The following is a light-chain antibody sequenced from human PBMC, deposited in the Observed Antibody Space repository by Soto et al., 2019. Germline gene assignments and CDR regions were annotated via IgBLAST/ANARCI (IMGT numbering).Light chain of an antibody. J-gene: IGKJ4*01. CDR2: KAS. V-gene: IGKV1-5*03. CDR1: QSISSW. Sequence: IQMTQSASTLTACVGDRVTITCRASQSISSWLAWYQQKPGKAPKLLIYKASSLESGVPSRFSGSGSGTEFTLTISSLQPDDFATYYCQQYNSYPLTFGGGTKVEIK. CDR3: QQYNSYPLT.